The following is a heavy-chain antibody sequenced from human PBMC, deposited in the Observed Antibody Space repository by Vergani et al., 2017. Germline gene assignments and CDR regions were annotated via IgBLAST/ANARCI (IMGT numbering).Heavy chain of an antibody. CDR3: ARHYSSGWKPGTFDY. CDR1: GYTFTSYY. Sequence: QVQLVQSGAEVKKPGASVKVSCKASGYTFTSYYMHWVRQAPGQGLEWMGIINPSGGSTSYAQKFQGRVTMTRDTSTSTVYMELSSLRSEDTAVYYCARHYSSGWKPGTFDYWGQGTRVTFSS. CDR2: INPSGGST. V-gene: IGHV1-46*01. J-gene: IGHJ4*02. D-gene: IGHD6-19*01.